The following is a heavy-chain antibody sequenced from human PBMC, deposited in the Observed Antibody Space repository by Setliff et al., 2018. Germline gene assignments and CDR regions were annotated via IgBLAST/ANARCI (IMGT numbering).Heavy chain of an antibody. D-gene: IGHD4-4*01. CDR2: IYCSGST. CDR3: ARGAYIGLDY. Sequence: SETLSLTCTVSGGSISSGGYYWSWIRQHPGKGLEWIGYIYCSGSTYYNPSLKSRVTISVDTSKNQFSLKLSSVTAADTAVYYCARGAYIGLDYWGQGTLVTVSS. V-gene: IGHV4-31*03. J-gene: IGHJ4*02. CDR1: GGSISSGGYY.